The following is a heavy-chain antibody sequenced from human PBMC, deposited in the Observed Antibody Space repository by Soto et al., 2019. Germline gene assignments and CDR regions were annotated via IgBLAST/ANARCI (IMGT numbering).Heavy chain of an antibody. CDR2: IYYSGST. D-gene: IGHD6-13*01. J-gene: IGHJ4*02. CDR3: ARRKFSSSWSNYFDY. Sequence: SETLSLTCTVSGGFISSSSYYWGWIRQPPGKGLEGIGSIYYSGSTYYNPSLKSRVTISLDTSQNQFSLKLSSVTAADTAVYYCARRKFSSSWSNYFDYWGQGTLVTVSS. V-gene: IGHV4-39*01. CDR1: GGFISSSSYY.